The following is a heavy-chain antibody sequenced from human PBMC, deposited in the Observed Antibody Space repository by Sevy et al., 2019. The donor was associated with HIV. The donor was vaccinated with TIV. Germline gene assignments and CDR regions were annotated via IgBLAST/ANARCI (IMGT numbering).Heavy chain of an antibody. J-gene: IGHJ4*02. Sequence: GGSLRLSCAASGFTFRDYPMNGIRQAPGKGLEWLSYISRASDSIYYADSVMGRFTVSRDNAKNSLYLQMDRLSDEDTAIYYCAREHTGSFPDFWGQGTLVTVSS. CDR2: ISRASDSI. CDR3: AREHTGSFPDF. CDR1: GFTFRDYP. V-gene: IGHV3-48*02. D-gene: IGHD1-26*01.